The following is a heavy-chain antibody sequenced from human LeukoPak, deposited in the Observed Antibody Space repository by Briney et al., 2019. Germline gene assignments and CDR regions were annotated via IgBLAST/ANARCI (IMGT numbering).Heavy chain of an antibody. CDR3: AKVRGTYSSGFFFDS. J-gene: IGHJ4*02. Sequence: PGGSPRLSCAASGFKFDEYAMNWVRQAPGKGLEWLSIISWNSGYIGCADSVKGRFTVSRDNAQNSMYLQMNSLRAEDTAFYYCAKVRGTYSSGFFFDSWGQGALVTVSS. D-gene: IGHD6-19*01. CDR2: ISWNSGYI. V-gene: IGHV3-9*01. CDR1: GFKFDEYA.